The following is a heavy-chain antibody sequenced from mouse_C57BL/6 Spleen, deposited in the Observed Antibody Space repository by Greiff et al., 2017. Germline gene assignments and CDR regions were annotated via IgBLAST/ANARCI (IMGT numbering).Heavy chain of an antibody. J-gene: IGHJ3*01. D-gene: IGHD2-4*01. Sequence: VQLQQSGPELVKPGASVKISCKASGYAFSSSWMNWVKQRPGQGLEWIGRIYPGDGDTNYNGKFKGKATLTADKSSSTAYMQLSSLTSEDSAVYFCASPYEYDKVFAYWGQGTLITVSA. CDR3: ASPYEYDKVFAY. CDR1: GYAFSSSW. V-gene: IGHV1-82*01. CDR2: IYPGDGDT.